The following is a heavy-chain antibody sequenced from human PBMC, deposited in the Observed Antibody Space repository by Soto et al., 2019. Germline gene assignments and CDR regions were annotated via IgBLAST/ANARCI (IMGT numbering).Heavy chain of an antibody. CDR1: GGTFSSYA. CDR2: IIRIFHTP. J-gene: IGHJ4*02. Sequence: QAQLVQSGAEVKKPGSSVKVSCKASGGTFSSYALSWVRQAPGQGLEWMGGIIRIFHTPTYAQKFQGRVTITADESTSTAYMELISLRSDDTAVYYCVHRRDGYNSAFFDYWGQGTLVTVSS. CDR3: VHRRDGYNSAFFDY. V-gene: IGHV1-69*01. D-gene: IGHD5-12*01.